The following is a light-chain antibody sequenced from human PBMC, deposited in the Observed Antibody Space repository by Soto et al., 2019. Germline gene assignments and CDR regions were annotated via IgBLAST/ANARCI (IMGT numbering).Light chain of an antibody. Sequence: QSALTQPRSVSGSPGQSVTISCTGTSSDVGGYNYVSWYQQHPGKAPKLMIYDVSKRPSGVPDRFSGSKSGNTASLTISELQAEDEADYYCCSYAGSYTYVFGTGTKVT. CDR1: SSDVGGYNY. V-gene: IGLV2-11*01. CDR2: DVS. J-gene: IGLJ1*01. CDR3: CSYAGSYTYV.